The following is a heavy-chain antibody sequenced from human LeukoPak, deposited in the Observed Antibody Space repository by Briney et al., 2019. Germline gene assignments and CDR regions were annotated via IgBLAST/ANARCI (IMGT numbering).Heavy chain of an antibody. D-gene: IGHD5-18*01. J-gene: IGHJ4*02. CDR2: IKQNGSET. V-gene: IGHV3-7*01. CDR3: ARWANSIDY. Sequence: GGSLRLSCAASGFTFSGYWMSWVRQAPGKGLEWVANIKQNGSETFYADSVRGRFTISRDNAKNSQYLQMNSLRVEDTTVYYCARWANSIDYWGQGALVTVSS. CDR1: GFTFSGYW.